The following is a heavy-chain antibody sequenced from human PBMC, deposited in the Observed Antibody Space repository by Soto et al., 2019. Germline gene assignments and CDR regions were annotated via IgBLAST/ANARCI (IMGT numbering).Heavy chain of an antibody. V-gene: IGHV6-1*01. CDR3: ASGYSSSHLSHYYYGMDV. J-gene: IGHJ6*02. Sequence: SQTLSLTCAISVDIVSSNSAAWNCIGQSPPRGLEWLGRTYYRSKWYNDYAVSVKSRITINPDTSKNQFSLQLNSVTPEDTAVYYCASGYSSSHLSHYYYGMDVWGQGTTVTVSS. CDR2: TYYRSKWYN. D-gene: IGHD6-6*01. CDR1: VDIVSSNSAA.